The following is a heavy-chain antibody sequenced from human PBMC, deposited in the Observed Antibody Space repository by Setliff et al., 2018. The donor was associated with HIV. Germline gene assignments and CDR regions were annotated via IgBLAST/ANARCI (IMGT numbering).Heavy chain of an antibody. CDR3: ARDSRDIVVVIAPEPEPYYYYGMDV. CDR2: IIPNSGGT. J-gene: IGHJ6*04. D-gene: IGHD2-15*01. V-gene: IGHV1-2*06. CDR1: GYTFTAYF. Sequence: ASVKVSCKASGYTFTAYFMHWVRQAPGQGLEWMGRIIPNSGGTNYAQKFQGRVTMTRDTSISTGYMELSRLRSDDTAVYYCARDSRDIVVVIAPEPEPYYYYGMDVWGEGTTVTVSS.